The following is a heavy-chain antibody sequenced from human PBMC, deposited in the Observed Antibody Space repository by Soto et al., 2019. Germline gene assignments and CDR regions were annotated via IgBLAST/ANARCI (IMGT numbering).Heavy chain of an antibody. J-gene: IGHJ4*02. V-gene: IGHV3-74*01. Sequence: SLRLSCAASGFSFGSYALSWVRQAPGKGLEWVSRMNSDGRTTNYADSVKGRFTVSRDNAKNTLYLQMNSLRAEDTAVYYCATAEVDYWGPGTLVTVSS. CDR3: ATAEVDY. CDR2: MNSDGRTT. CDR1: GFSFGSYA.